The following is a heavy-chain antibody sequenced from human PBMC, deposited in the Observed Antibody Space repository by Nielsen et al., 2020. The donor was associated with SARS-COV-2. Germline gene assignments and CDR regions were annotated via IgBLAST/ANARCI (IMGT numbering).Heavy chain of an antibody. D-gene: IGHD1-14*01. CDR3: ARGTFIHGTGWHFFDY. CDR1: GGSLSGSY. Sequence: SETLSLTCAVYGGSLSGSYWSWIRQSPGKGLEWIGEIHHTGGTNFNPSLKSRVTRSVDTSKSQFFLNLSSVTAADTSVFYCARGTFIHGTGWHFFDYWGQGTLVTVSS. CDR2: IHHTGGT. V-gene: IGHV4-34*01. J-gene: IGHJ4*02.